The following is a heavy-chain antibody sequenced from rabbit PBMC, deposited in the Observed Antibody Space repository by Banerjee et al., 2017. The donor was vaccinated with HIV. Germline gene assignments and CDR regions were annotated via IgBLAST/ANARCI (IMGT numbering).Heavy chain of an antibody. CDR2: IYNGDIGSRT. CDR3: ARDLTGVIGWNFGW. D-gene: IGHD1-1*01. Sequence: VRQAPGKGLEWIACIYNGDIGSRTYYATWAKGRFTISKTSTTVTLQMTSLTAADTATYFCARDLTGVIGWNFGWWGPGTLVTVS. J-gene: IGHJ4*01. V-gene: IGHV1S40*01.